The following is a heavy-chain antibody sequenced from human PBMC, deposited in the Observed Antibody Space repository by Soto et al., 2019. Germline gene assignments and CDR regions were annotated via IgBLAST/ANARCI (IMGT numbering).Heavy chain of an antibody. Sequence: QVQLVESGGGVVQPGRSLRLSCAASGFTFSSYGMHWVRQAPGKGLEWVAVISYDGSNKYYADSVKGRFTISRDNSKNKPYLQMNSWRAEDTAVYYCAKDTMIVVDYSYGMDVWGQGTTVTVSS. CDR1: GFTFSSYG. CDR2: ISYDGSNK. V-gene: IGHV3-30*18. CDR3: AKDTMIVVDYSYGMDV. D-gene: IGHD3-22*01. J-gene: IGHJ6*02.